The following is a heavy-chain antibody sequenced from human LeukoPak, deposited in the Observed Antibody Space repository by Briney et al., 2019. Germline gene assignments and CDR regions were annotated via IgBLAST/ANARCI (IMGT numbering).Heavy chain of an antibody. CDR2: IYPGDSDT. J-gene: IGHJ4*02. D-gene: IGHD2-2*01. Sequence: GESLKISCKGSGYSFTSYWIGWVRQMPGKGLEWMGIIYPGDSDTRYSPSFQGQVTISADKSISTAYLQWSSLKASDTAMYYCARYCSSTCCPQGFDYWGQGTLVTVSS. CDR1: GYSFTSYW. CDR3: ARYCSSTCCPQGFDY. V-gene: IGHV5-51*01.